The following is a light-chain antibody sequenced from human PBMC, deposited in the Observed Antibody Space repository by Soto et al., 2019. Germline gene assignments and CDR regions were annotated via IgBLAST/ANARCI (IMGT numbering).Light chain of an antibody. J-gene: IGLJ1*01. Sequence: QSALTQPRSVSGSPGQSVTISCTGTSSDVGGYNFVSWYQQHPGKAPKFMIYDVTKRPSGVPDRFSGSKSGNTASLTISGLQAEDEADIYCCSYVGSYTSYVFGTGTKLTVL. CDR3: CSYVGSYTSYV. V-gene: IGLV2-11*01. CDR1: SSDVGGYNF. CDR2: DVT.